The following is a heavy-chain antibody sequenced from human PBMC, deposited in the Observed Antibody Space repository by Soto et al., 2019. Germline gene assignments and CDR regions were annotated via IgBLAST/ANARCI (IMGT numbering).Heavy chain of an antibody. Sequence: ASVKVSCKASGYTFTGYYMHWVRQAPGQGLEWMGIINPRDGSTNYAQKFQGRLTMTRDMSTSTVYMELSSLRSDDTAVYYCSISTSDFDYWGRGSLVTVSS. CDR1: GYTFTGYY. J-gene: IGHJ4*01. CDR3: SISTSDFDY. V-gene: IGHV1-46*03. CDR2: INPRDGST.